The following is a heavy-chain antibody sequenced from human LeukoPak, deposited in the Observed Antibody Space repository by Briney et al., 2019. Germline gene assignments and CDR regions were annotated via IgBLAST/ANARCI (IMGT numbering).Heavy chain of an antibody. CDR1: GFTFDDYA. CDR2: ISWNSGNI. D-gene: IGHD1-26*01. J-gene: IGHJ6*02. V-gene: IGHV3-9*01. Sequence: HPGRSLRLSCAASGFTFDDYAMHWVRQAPGKGLEWVSGISWNSGNIGYADSVKGRFTISRDNAKNSLYLQMNSLRADDTALYYCAKGVLGATEDTYYYGMDVWGQGTTVTVSS. CDR3: AKGVLGATEDTYYYGMDV.